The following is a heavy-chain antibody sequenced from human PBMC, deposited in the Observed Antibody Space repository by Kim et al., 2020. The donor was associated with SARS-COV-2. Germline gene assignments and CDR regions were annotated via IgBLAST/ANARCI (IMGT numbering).Heavy chain of an antibody. CDR2: ISSSSSTI. CDR1: GFTFSSYS. D-gene: IGHD6-19*01. V-gene: IGHV3-48*02. Sequence: GGSLRLSCAASGFTFSSYSMNWVRQAPGKGLEWVSYISSSSSTIYYADSVKGRFTISRDNAKNSLYLQMNSLRDEDTAVYYCARDGYSSGWSYYFDYWGQATLVNVSS. J-gene: IGHJ4*02. CDR3: ARDGYSSGWSYYFDY.